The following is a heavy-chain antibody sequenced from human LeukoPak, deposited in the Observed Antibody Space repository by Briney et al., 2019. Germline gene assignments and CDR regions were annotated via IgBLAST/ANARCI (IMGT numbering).Heavy chain of an antibody. CDR1: GGSFSGYY. V-gene: IGHV4-34*01. CDR2: INHSGST. D-gene: IGHD3-22*01. J-gene: IGHJ4*02. Sequence: PSETLSLTCAVYGGSFSGYYWSWIPQPPGEGLEWIGEINHSGSTNYNPSLKSRVTISVDTSKNQFSLKLSSVTAADTAVYYCAGSRITMIVVVPFDYWGQGTLVTVSS. CDR3: AGSRITMIVVVPFDY.